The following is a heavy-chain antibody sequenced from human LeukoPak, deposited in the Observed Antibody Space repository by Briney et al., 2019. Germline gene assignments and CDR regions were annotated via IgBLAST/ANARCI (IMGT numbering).Heavy chain of an antibody. D-gene: IGHD2-21*02. V-gene: IGHV3-64D*06. Sequence: GGSLRLSCSASGFTFSDYAMHWVRQAPGKGLEYVSAISSNGRSTYYAGSVKGRFTISRDNSKNTLYLQMSSLRPEDTAVYYCVKMFSSSLVVTAIHYWGQGTLVTVSS. CDR2: ISSNGRST. CDR1: GFTFSDYA. J-gene: IGHJ4*02. CDR3: VKMFSSSLVVTAIHY.